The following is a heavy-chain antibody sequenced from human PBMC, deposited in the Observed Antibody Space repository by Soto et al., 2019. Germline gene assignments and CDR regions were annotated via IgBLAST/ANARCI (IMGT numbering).Heavy chain of an antibody. CDR2: IGSASATK. D-gene: IGHD5-12*01. J-gene: IGHJ4*02. CDR1: GFSFNTYD. CDR3: AREGYAYYFDL. V-gene: IGHV3-48*03. Sequence: LRLSCAASGFSFNTYDMNWIRQAPGKGLEWVSFIGSASATKYYSDSVEGRFTVSRDNAKNTLYLQLSSLRPEDTAIYYCAREGYAYYFDLWGQGTQVTVSS.